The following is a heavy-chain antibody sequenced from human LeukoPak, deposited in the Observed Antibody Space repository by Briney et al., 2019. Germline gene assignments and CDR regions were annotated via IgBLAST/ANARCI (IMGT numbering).Heavy chain of an antibody. V-gene: IGHV3-43*02. J-gene: IGHJ4*02. CDR1: GFTFNDYA. Sequence: PGGSLRLSCAVFGFTFNDYAMNCVRQVPGRGLEWVSFISGDGRSTYYADSVKGRFTVSRDNSRNSLYLQMNSLRLGDTALYYCATDCSGNRCYSLWGQGTLVTVSS. D-gene: IGHD2-15*01. CDR3: ATDCSGNRCYSL. CDR2: ISGDGRST.